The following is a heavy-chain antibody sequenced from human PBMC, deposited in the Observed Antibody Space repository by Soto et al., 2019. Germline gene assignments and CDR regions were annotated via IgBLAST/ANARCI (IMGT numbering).Heavy chain of an antibody. D-gene: IGHD3-10*01. CDR1: GGSFSGYY. CDR2: INHSGST. J-gene: IGHJ6*02. V-gene: IGHV4-34*01. Sequence: SETLSLTCAVYGGSFSGYYWSWIRQPPGKGLEWIGEINHSGSTNYNPSLKSRVTISVDTSKNQFSLKLSSVTAADTAVYYCARAMITMVRGVIRYHYYYYGMDVWGQGTTVTVSS. CDR3: ARAMITMVRGVIRYHYYYYGMDV.